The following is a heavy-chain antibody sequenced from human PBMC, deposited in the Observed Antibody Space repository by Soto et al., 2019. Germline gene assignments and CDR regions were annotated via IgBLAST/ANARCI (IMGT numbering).Heavy chain of an antibody. J-gene: IGHJ3*02. V-gene: IGHV3-33*01. CDR1: GFTFSSYG. D-gene: IGHD3-10*01. CDR3: ARRSMVRGVMHAFDI. Sequence: GGSLRLSCAASGFTFSSYGMHWVRQAPGKGLEWVAVIWYDGSNKYYADSVKGRFTISRDNSKNTLYLQMNSLRAEDTAVYYCARRSMVRGVMHAFDIWGQGTMVTVSS. CDR2: IWYDGSNK.